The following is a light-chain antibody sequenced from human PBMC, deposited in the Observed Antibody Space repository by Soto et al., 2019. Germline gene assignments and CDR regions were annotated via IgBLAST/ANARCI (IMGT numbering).Light chain of an antibody. J-gene: IGLJ2*01. CDR1: SSDIGAYNF. V-gene: IGLV2-14*03. CDR3: TSWTTSTTMI. Sequence: QSALTQPASVSGSPGQSITISCTGTSSDIGAYNFVSWYQQHPGKAPKLMLYDVNIRPSGVSNRISGSKSSNTASLTISGLQDEDEADYYCTSWTTSTTMIFGGGTKLTVL. CDR2: DVN.